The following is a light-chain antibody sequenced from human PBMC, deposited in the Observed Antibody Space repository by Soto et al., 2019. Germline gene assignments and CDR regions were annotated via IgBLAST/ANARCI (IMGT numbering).Light chain of an antibody. Sequence: QPVLTQPPSASGSPGQSVTISCTGTSSDIGGYNYVSWYQQHPGKAPKLMIYEVSKRPSGVPDRFSGSKSGNTASLTVSGLQAEDEADYYCSSYAGSNIFVFGTGTKLTVL. CDR1: SSDIGGYNY. J-gene: IGLJ1*01. CDR3: SSYAGSNIFV. CDR2: EVS. V-gene: IGLV2-8*01.